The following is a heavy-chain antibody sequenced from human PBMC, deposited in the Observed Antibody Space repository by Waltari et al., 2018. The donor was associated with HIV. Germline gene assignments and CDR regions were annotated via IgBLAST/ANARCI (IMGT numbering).Heavy chain of an antibody. J-gene: IGHJ4*02. V-gene: IGHV1-8*01. CDR2: MNPSSGNT. CDR1: GSLFTGSD. D-gene: IGHD5-18*01. Sequence: QLQLVQSGAVGKNPGASVRVSGEDSGSLFTGSDIIWLRQATGPRPGWMGWMNPSSGNTGYAQNFQGRLTMTRNTSISTAYMELSSLRSEDTAVYYCARTSGYNFEWARKLFADWGQGTLVTVSS. CDR3: ARTSGYNFEWARKLFAD.